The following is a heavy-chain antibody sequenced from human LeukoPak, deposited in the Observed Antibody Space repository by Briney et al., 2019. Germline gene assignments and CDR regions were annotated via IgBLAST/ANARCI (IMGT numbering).Heavy chain of an antibody. CDR3: ARPYYYDSRIDP. D-gene: IGHD3-22*01. CDR1: GGSISSGDYY. V-gene: IGHV4-30-4*01. CDR2: MYYSGST. Sequence: SETLSLTCTVSGGSISSGDYYWSWIRQPQGKGLEWIGYMYYSGSTYYNPSLKSRVTISVDTSKNQFSLKFSSVTAADTAVYYCARPYYYDSRIDPWGQGTLVTVSS. J-gene: IGHJ5*02.